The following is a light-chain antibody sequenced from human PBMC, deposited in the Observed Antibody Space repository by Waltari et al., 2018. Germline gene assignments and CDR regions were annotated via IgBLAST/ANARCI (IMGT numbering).Light chain of an antibody. Sequence: DIQMTQSPSFVSAFVGDRVTISCRASQNIGSWLAWYQQKPGQAPKLLFYSPSSLQSGVPSRFSGTGSGTDFTLTISSLQPEDFATYYCQQANNFPRTFGQGTKVEI. J-gene: IGKJ1*01. CDR1: QNIGSW. V-gene: IGKV1-12*01. CDR2: SPS. CDR3: QQANNFPRT.